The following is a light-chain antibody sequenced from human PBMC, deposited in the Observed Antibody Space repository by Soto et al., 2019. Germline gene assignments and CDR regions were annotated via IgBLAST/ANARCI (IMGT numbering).Light chain of an antibody. CDR1: SSNIGSNT. Sequence: QSVVTQPPSASGTPGQRVTISCSGSSSNIGSNTVSWYQQLPGTAPKLLIYSINQRPSGVPDRFSGSKSGTSASLAIAGLHSDDEADYYCSTWDARLNNWVFGGGTKLTVL. J-gene: IGLJ3*02. V-gene: IGLV1-44*01. CDR3: STWDARLNNWV. CDR2: SIN.